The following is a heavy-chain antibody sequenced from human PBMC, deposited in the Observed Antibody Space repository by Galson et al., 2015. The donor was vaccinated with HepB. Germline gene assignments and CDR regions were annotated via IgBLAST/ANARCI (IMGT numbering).Heavy chain of an antibody. Sequence: SLRLSCAASGFTLSNYWMHWVRQAPGKGLVWVSRINSDGSSTSYADSVKGRFTVSRDNAKNTLYLQMNSLRAEDTAVYYCARAEYYYYMDVWGKGTTATVSS. CDR1: GFTLSNYW. CDR2: INSDGSST. CDR3: ARAEYYYYMDV. J-gene: IGHJ6*03. V-gene: IGHV3-74*01.